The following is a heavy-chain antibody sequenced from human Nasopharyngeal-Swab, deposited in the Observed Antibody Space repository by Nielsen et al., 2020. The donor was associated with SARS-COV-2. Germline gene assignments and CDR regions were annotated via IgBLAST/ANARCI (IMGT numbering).Heavy chain of an antibody. CDR1: GFTFSGSA. Sequence: GGSLRLSCAASGFTFSGSAMHWVRQASGKGLEWVGRIRSKANSYATAYAASVKGRFTISRDNSKNTLYLQMNSLRVDDTAVYYCAKDVHGDYGGIDYWGQGILVTVSS. D-gene: IGHD4-17*01. V-gene: IGHV3-73*01. CDR2: IRSKANSYAT. J-gene: IGHJ4*02. CDR3: AKDVHGDYGGIDY.